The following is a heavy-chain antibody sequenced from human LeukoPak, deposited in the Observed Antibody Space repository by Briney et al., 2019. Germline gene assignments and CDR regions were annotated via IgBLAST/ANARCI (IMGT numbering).Heavy chain of an antibody. CDR3: ARVLYGGNSNWFDP. CDR2: ISSSGSTI. D-gene: IGHD4-23*01. J-gene: IGHJ5*02. CDR1: GFTFSSYE. V-gene: IGHV3-48*03. Sequence: GGSLRLSCAASGFTFSSYEMNWVRQAPGKGLEWVSYISSSGSTIYYADSVKGRFTISRDNAKNSLYLQMNSPRAEDTAVYYCARVLYGGNSNWFDPWGQGTLVTVSS.